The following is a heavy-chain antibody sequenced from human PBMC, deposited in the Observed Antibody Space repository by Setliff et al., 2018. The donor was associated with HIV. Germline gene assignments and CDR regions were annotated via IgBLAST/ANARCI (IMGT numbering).Heavy chain of an antibody. CDR3: ARVISSWSAYYIDY. V-gene: IGHV4-61*02. J-gene: IGHJ4*02. D-gene: IGHD3-3*01. CDR2: IYTNGRS. Sequence: PSETLSLTCTVSGGSISSGSYYWSWIRQPAGKGLEWIGRIYTNGRSNFNPSLKSRVSISLDTSKSQISLNLSSVTAADAAIYYCARVISSWSAYYIDYWGQGTLVTVS. CDR1: GGSISSGSYY.